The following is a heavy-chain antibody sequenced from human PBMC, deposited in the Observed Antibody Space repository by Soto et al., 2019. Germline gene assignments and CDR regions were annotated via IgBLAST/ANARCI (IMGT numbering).Heavy chain of an antibody. CDR1: GFTFSSYA. CDR2: TSGSGGST. V-gene: IGHV3-23*01. CDR3: AKVVEYYDSSGYYYFDY. J-gene: IGHJ4*02. D-gene: IGHD3-22*01. Sequence: GGSLRLSCAASGFTFSSYAMSWVRQAPGKGLEWVSATSGSGGSTYYADSVKGRFTISRDNSKNTLYLQMNSLRAEDTAVYYWAKVVEYYDSSGYYYFDYWGQGTLVTVSS.